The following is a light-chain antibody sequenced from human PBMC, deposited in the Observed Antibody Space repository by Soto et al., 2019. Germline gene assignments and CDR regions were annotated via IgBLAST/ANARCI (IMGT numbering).Light chain of an antibody. V-gene: IGKV3-20*01. J-gene: IGKJ1*01. Sequence: EIVLTQSPGTLSLSPGERATLSCRASQSVSRSYLAWYQQKPGQAPRLLIFGASSRATGVADRFSGSASGTDFTLTISRLEPEDFAVYYCQQYGSSGTFGQGTKV. CDR3: QQYGSSGT. CDR2: GAS. CDR1: QSVSRSY.